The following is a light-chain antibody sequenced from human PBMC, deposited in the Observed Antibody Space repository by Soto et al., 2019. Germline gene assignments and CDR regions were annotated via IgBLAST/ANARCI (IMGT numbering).Light chain of an antibody. CDR1: QSVTNY. V-gene: IGKV3-11*01. J-gene: IGKJ2*01. CDR2: DVS. Sequence: EIVLTQSPATLSVSPGERATLSCRASQSVTNYLAWYQHKPGQAPRLLIYDVSNRATGIPARFSGSGSGADFTLTISSLEPEDFAVYYCQHRSDWLYTFGQGTKVDIK. CDR3: QHRSDWLYT.